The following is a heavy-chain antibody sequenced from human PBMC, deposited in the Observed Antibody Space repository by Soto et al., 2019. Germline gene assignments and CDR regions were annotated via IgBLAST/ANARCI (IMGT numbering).Heavy chain of an antibody. J-gene: IGHJ6*02. Sequence: GESLKISCEVSGFSFTSYWINWVRQMPGIGLEWMGRIDPSDSYTNYNPPLRGHVTMSADKSISTAYLQWSSLRASDTAIYYCTRRYYDTSGYIGLDVWGQGTTVTVSS. D-gene: IGHD3-22*01. CDR1: GFSFTSYW. CDR3: TRRYYDTSGYIGLDV. CDR2: IDPSDSYT. V-gene: IGHV5-10-1*01.